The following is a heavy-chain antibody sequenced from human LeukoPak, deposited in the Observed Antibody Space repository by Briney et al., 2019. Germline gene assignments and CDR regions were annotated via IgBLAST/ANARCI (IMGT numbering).Heavy chain of an antibody. V-gene: IGHV3-11*04. CDR2: ISPSGTDI. CDR3: AKSTTDY. J-gene: IGHJ4*02. CDR1: GFTFSDSY. D-gene: IGHD1-14*01. Sequence: PGGSLRLSCAVSGFTFSDSYMTWLRQAPGKGLESLSYISPSGTDISYADSVKGRFTISRDNSKNTLYLQMNSLRAEDTAVYYCAKSTTDYWGQGTLVTVSS.